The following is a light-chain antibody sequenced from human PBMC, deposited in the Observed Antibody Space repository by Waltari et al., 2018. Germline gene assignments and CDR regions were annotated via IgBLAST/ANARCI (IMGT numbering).Light chain of an antibody. CDR3: QQTYSAPPWT. J-gene: IGKJ1*01. Sequence: DIQMTQSPSSLSASVGDRVTITCRASQRISSYLNWYQQKPGKAPKLLIYSAYSLQSGVPSRFRGSGSGTDLTLTISRLQPEEFATYYCQQTYSAPPWTFGQGTKVEIK. CDR2: SAY. CDR1: QRISSY. V-gene: IGKV1-39*01.